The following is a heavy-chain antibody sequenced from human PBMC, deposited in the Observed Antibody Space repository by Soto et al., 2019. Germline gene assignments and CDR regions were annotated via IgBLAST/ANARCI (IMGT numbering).Heavy chain of an antibody. D-gene: IGHD3-3*01. Sequence: ASVKVSGKASGYTFTSYYMHWVRQAPGQGLEWMGIINPSGGSTSYAQKFQGRVTMTRDTSTSTVYMELSSLRSEDTAVYYCARDREMAIFGVVTTFDYWGQGTLVTVSS. CDR2: INPSGGST. J-gene: IGHJ4*02. CDR1: GYTFTSYY. CDR3: ARDREMAIFGVVTTFDY. V-gene: IGHV1-46*01.